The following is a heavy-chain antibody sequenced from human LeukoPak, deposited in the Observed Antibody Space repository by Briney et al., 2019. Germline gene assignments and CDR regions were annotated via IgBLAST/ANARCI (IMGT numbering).Heavy chain of an antibody. J-gene: IGHJ4*02. CDR1: GYSISSGYY. CDR2: IYHSGST. D-gene: IGHD2-21*01. V-gene: IGHV4-38-2*02. CDR3: ARAGSLIDYFDY. Sequence: SETLSLTCTVSGYSISSGYYWGWIRQPPGKGLEWIGSIYHSGSTYYNPSLKSRVTISVDTSKNQFSLKLSSTTAADTAIYYCARAGSLIDYFDYWGQGTLVTVSS.